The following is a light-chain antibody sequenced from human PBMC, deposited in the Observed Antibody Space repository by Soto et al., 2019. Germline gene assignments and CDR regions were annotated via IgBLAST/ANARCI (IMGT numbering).Light chain of an antibody. CDR2: AAS. CDR3: QQLNSYPRT. V-gene: IGKV1-9*01. J-gene: IGKJ4*02. CDR1: QGISSY. Sequence: DIQLTQSPSFLSASVGDRVTITCRASQGISSYLAWYQQKPGKAPKLLIYAASTLQSGVPSRFSGSGFGTEFTFTFSILQPEDFATYYCQQLNSYPRTFGGGTKVDIK.